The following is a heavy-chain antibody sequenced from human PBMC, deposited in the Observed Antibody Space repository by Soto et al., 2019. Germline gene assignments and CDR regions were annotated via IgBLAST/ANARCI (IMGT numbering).Heavy chain of an antibody. Sequence: EVQLLESGGGLVQPGGSLRLSCAASRFTFNNYGMSWVRQAPGKGPEWVSTINGSGGSTYYADSVKGRFTISRDNSKNTLYLQMNSLRAEDTAVYYCAKDYGDYVFDAFDIWGQGTMVTVSS. V-gene: IGHV3-23*01. CDR1: RFTFNNYG. D-gene: IGHD4-17*01. J-gene: IGHJ3*02. CDR2: INGSGGST. CDR3: AKDYGDYVFDAFDI.